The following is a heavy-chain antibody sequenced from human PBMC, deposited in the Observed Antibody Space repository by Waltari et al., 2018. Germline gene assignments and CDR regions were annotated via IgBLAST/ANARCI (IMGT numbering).Heavy chain of an antibody. CDR3: ARGKFTAFDI. CDR2: TYYRSKWSN. J-gene: IGHJ3*02. CDR1: GAILFTTSVA. Sequence: QLHLQQSAPGLLKPSQTLSLTCAVSGAILFTTSVACHWIRQATSRGLEWLGRTYYRSKWSNDYALSVKGRITVNPDTSKNHFSLQLDSVTPDDTAVYYCARGKFTAFDIWGQGTMVTVSS. V-gene: IGHV6-1*01.